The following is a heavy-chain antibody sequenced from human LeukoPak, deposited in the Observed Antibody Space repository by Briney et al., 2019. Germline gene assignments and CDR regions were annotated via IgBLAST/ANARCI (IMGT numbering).Heavy chain of an antibody. V-gene: IGHV1-24*01. J-gene: IGHJ4*02. Sequence: VASVKVSCKVSGASLSETSIHWVRQAPGQWLGWMGGFDPEDGESIFAQRFQGRFSMTEDTSTDTAYMELRSLRPEDTAVYYCATADKWEPLDYWGQGTLVTVSS. CDR3: ATADKWEPLDY. CDR1: GASLSETS. CDR2: FDPEDGES. D-gene: IGHD1-26*01.